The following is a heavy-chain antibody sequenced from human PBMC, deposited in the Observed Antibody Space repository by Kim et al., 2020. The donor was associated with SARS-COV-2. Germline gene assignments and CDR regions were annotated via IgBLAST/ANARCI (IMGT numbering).Heavy chain of an antibody. Sequence: ASVKVSCKASGYTFTTYAMHWVRQAPGQRLEWMGWINAGNGDTKYSQNFQGRVTITRDTSASTVYMDLSSLRSEDTAVYYCARGSTKQRYDMDVWGQGTTASVSS. CDR3: ARGSTKQRYDMDV. D-gene: IGHD2-2*01. CDR2: INAGNGDT. V-gene: IGHV1-3*01. CDR1: GYTFTTYA. J-gene: IGHJ6*02.